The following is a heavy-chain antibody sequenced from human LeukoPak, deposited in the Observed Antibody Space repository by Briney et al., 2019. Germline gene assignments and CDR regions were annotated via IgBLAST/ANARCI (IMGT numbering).Heavy chain of an antibody. CDR3: ALAAAGFDY. CDR2: INQDGSEK. Sequence: PGGSLRLSCAASGFTFSSYSMNWVRQAPGKGLEWVANINQDGSEKYYVDSVRGRFTISRDNAKNSLYLQMNSLRAEDTAVYYCALAAAGFDYWGQGTLVTVSS. J-gene: IGHJ4*02. D-gene: IGHD6-13*01. V-gene: IGHV3-7*01. CDR1: GFTFSSYS.